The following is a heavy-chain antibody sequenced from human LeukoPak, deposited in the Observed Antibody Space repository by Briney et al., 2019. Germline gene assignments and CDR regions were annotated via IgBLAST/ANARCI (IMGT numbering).Heavy chain of an antibody. V-gene: IGHV3-30*04. D-gene: IGHD3-22*01. Sequence: GGSLRLSCAASGFTFSSYAMHWVRQAPGKGLEWVAVISYDGSNKYYADSVKGRFTISRDNSKNTLYLQMNSLRAEDTAVYYCAPRSGSIFDYWGQGTLVTVSS. J-gene: IGHJ4*02. CDR2: ISYDGSNK. CDR3: APRSGSIFDY. CDR1: GFTFSSYA.